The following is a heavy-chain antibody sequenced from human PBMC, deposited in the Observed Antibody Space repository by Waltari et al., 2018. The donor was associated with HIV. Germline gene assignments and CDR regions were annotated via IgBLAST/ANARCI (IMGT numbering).Heavy chain of an antibody. Sequence: EVELVESGGGLVQPGGSLRLSCAASRFNFSNYWIYWVRQVPGKGLVWASRVNGDASSTDYADSVRGRFTISRDNAKNTVFLQMDSLGAEDTAVYYCTRAVFWSTFFSDNFFDYWGQGTPLTVSS. CDR3: TRAVFWSTFFSDNFFDY. J-gene: IGHJ4*02. V-gene: IGHV3-74*01. CDR1: RFNFSNYW. CDR2: VNGDASST. D-gene: IGHD3-3*01.